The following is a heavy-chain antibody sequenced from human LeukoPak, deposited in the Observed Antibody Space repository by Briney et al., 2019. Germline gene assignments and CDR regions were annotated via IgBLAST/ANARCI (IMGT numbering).Heavy chain of an antibody. Sequence: GGSLRLSCAASGFPFSSYEMNWVRQAPGKGLEWVSYISSSGSTIYYADSVKGRFTISRDNAKNSLYLQMNSLRAEDTAVYYCARDQRFAGFGESSYWGQGTLVTVSS. CDR1: GFPFSSYE. CDR3: ARDQRFAGFGESSY. D-gene: IGHD3-10*01. J-gene: IGHJ4*02. CDR2: ISSSGSTI. V-gene: IGHV3-48*03.